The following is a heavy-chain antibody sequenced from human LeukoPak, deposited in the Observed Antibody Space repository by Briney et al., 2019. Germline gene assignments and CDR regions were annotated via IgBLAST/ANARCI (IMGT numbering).Heavy chain of an antibody. Sequence: SETLSLTCTVSGGSISSSSYYWGWIRQPPGKGLEWIGSIYYSGSTYYNPSLKSRVTMSVDTSKNQFSLKLRYVTAADTAVYYCARAVGYMDVWGKGTTVTVSS. V-gene: IGHV4-39*07. CDR2: IYYSGST. CDR3: ARAVGYMDV. D-gene: IGHD1-26*01. J-gene: IGHJ6*03. CDR1: GGSISSSSYY.